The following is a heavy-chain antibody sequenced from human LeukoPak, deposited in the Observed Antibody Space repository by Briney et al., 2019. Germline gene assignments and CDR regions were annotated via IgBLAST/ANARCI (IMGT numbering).Heavy chain of an antibody. CDR2: ISSSGSTI. CDR1: GFTFSSYE. D-gene: IGHD1-26*01. J-gene: IGHJ4*02. V-gene: IGHV3-48*03. CDR3: ARALLGGPFDY. Sequence: TGGSLRLSCAASGFTFSSYEMNWVRQAPGKGLEWVSYISSSGSTIYYADSVKGRFTISRDNAKNSLYLQMNSLRAEDTAVYYCARALLGGPFDYWGQGTLVIVSS.